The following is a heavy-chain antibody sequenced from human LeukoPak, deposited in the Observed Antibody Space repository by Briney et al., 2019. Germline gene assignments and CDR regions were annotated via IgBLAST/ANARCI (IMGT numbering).Heavy chain of an antibody. J-gene: IGHJ3*02. CDR3: ARHGRTWIQLSNAFDI. CDR1: GGSISSSNW. V-gene: IGHV4-4*02. D-gene: IGHD5-18*01. CDR2: IYQSGST. Sequence: SGTLSLTCAVSGGSISSSNWWSWVRQPPGKGLEWIGEIYQSGSTNYNPSLKSRVTISVDKSKNQFSLKLSSVTAADTAVYYCARHGRTWIQLSNAFDIWGQGTMVTVSS.